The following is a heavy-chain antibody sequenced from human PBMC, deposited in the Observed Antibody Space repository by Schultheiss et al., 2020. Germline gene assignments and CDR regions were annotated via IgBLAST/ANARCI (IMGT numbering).Heavy chain of an antibody. D-gene: IGHD1-26*01. Sequence: GGSLRLSCAASRFAFSNYAMSWVRQSPGKGLEWVSGISWNSGSIGYADSVKGRFTISRDNAKNSLYLQMNSLRAEDTALYYCAKDRLGVGAKTIFDYWGQGTLVTVSS. CDR3: AKDRLGVGAKTIFDY. V-gene: IGHV3-9*01. CDR2: ISWNSGSI. CDR1: RFAFSNYA. J-gene: IGHJ4*02.